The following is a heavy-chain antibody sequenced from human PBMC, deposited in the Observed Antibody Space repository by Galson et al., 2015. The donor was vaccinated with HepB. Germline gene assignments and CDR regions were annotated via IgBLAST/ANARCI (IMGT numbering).Heavy chain of an antibody. CDR2: IWKDGSKT. Sequence: SLRLSCAASGFTFSNYGIHWVRQAPGRGLEWVAVIWKDGSKTYYADSVKGRFTVSRDNSKNMLYLQMNSLRTEDTAVYFCANEGQWLKAHFDYWGQGTRVIVSS. D-gene: IGHD6-19*01. J-gene: IGHJ4*02. V-gene: IGHV3-30*18. CDR3: ANEGQWLKAHFDY. CDR1: GFTFSNYG.